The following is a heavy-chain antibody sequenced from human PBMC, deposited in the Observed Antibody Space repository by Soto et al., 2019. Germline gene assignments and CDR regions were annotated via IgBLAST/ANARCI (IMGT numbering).Heavy chain of an antibody. D-gene: IGHD3-9*01. J-gene: IGHJ4*02. CDR1: GYSCTSYW. Sequence: GESLKISCKGSGYSCTSYWIGWVRQMPGKGLEWMGIIYPGDSDTRYSPSFQGQVTISADKSISTAYLQWSSLKASDSAMYYCARGSFDWLFLFDYWGQGTLVTVSS. CDR3: ARGSFDWLFLFDY. CDR2: IYPGDSDT. V-gene: IGHV5-51*01.